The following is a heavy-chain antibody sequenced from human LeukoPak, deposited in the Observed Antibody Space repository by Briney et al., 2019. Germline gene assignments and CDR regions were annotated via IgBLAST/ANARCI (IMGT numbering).Heavy chain of an antibody. CDR1: GYTFPSYF. J-gene: IGHJ4*02. D-gene: IGHD3-22*01. V-gene: IGHV1-46*01. CDR2: INPTGGST. CDR3: ARDRPYYYDSSGYYQDFDY. Sequence: ASVKVSCKASGYTFPSYFMHWVRQAPGQGLEWMGIINPTGGSTTYAQKFQGRVTMTTDTSTSTAYMELRSLRSDDTAVYYCARDRPYYYDSSGYYQDFDYWGQGTLVTVSS.